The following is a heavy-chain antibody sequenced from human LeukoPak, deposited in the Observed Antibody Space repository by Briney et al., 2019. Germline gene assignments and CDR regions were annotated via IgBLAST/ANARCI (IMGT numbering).Heavy chain of an antibody. J-gene: IGHJ5*02. CDR1: GYTFTSYY. V-gene: IGHV1-46*01. Sequence: APVKVSCKASGYTFTSYYMHWVRQAPGQGLEWMGIINPSGGSTSYAQKFQGRVTMTRDTSTSTVYMELSSLRSEDTAVYYCARDVPDGYNKPNWFDPWGQGTLVTVSS. CDR2: INPSGGST. D-gene: IGHD5-24*01. CDR3: ARDVPDGYNKPNWFDP.